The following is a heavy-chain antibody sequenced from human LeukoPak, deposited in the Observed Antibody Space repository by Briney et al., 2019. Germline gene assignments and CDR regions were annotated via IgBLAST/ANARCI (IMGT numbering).Heavy chain of an antibody. V-gene: IGHV4-61*01. CDR2: IYYSGST. CDR1: GGSVSSGSYY. D-gene: IGHD2-2*01. J-gene: IGHJ6*02. Sequence: SETLSLTCTVSGGSVSSGSYYWSWIRQPPGKGLEWIGYIYYSGSTNYNPSLKSRVTISVDTSKNQFSLKLSSVTAADTAVYYCARESSGAGYCSSTSCPYGMDVWGQGTTVTVSS. CDR3: ARESSGAGYCSSTSCPYGMDV.